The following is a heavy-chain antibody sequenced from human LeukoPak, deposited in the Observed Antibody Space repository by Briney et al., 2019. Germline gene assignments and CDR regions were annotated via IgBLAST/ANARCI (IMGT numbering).Heavy chain of an antibody. V-gene: IGHV3-23*01. J-gene: IGHJ5*02. Sequence: GGSLRLSCAASGFTFSSYAMSWVRQAPGKGLEWVSAISGSDGGTYYADSVKGRFTISRDNSKNMLSLQMNTLRVEDTAIYYCAKGYTFGPNWFDPWGQGTLVTVSS. CDR1: GFTFSSYA. CDR2: ISGSDGGT. D-gene: IGHD5-18*01. CDR3: AKGYTFGPNWFDP.